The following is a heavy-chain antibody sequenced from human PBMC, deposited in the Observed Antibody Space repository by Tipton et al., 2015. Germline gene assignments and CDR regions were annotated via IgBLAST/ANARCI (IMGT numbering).Heavy chain of an antibody. CDR2: IYYSGST. J-gene: IGHJ4*02. V-gene: IGHV4-34*01. CDR1: GGSFSGYY. D-gene: IGHD3-10*01. Sequence: TLSLTCAVYGGSFSGYYWSWIRQPPGKGLEWIGSIYYSGSTYCNPSLKSRVTISVDTSKNQFSLKLTSVTAADTAIYYCARAGGTSGSFYWGQGTLVTVSS. CDR3: ARAGGTSGSFY.